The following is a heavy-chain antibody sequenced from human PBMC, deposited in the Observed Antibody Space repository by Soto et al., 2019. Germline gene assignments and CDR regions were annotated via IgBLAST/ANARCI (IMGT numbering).Heavy chain of an antibody. Sequence: QVQLVESGGGVVQPGRSLRLSCAASGFTFSSYAMHWVRQAPGKGLEWVAVISYDGSNKYYADSVKGRFTISRDNSKNRLSLQMNSLRAEDTAVYYCSRDSSSGNLGDVFDSWGQGTLVIVSS. J-gene: IGHJ4*02. V-gene: IGHV3-30-3*01. CDR1: GFTFSSYA. D-gene: IGHD6-13*01. CDR3: SRDSSSGNLGDVFDS. CDR2: ISYDGSNK.